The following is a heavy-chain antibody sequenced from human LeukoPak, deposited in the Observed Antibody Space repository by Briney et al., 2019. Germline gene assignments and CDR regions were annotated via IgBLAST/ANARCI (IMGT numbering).Heavy chain of an antibody. D-gene: IGHD2-2*01. Sequence: SETLSLTCTVSGGSISSYYWSRIRQPAGKGLEWIGRIYTSGSTNYNPSLKSRVTMSVDTSKNQFSLKLSSVTAADTAVYYCARTAPPGVPAAKGKIGQQQLGFFDYWGQGTLVTVSS. V-gene: IGHV4-4*07. CDR2: IYTSGST. J-gene: IGHJ4*02. CDR1: GGSISSYY. CDR3: ARTAPPGVPAAKGKIGQQQLGFFDY.